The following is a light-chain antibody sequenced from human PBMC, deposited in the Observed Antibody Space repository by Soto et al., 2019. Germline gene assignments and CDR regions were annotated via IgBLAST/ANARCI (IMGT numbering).Light chain of an antibody. CDR2: EVR. Sequence: QSALTQPASVSGSPGQSITISCSGTSSDVGAYNYVSWYQQHPGKAPKLMIYEVRNRPLGVFNRFSGSKSGNTASLTISGLLAEDEADYYCSSYTSSSTLVFGGGTKLTVI. J-gene: IGLJ2*01. V-gene: IGLV2-14*01. CDR3: SSYTSSSTLV. CDR1: SSDVGAYNY.